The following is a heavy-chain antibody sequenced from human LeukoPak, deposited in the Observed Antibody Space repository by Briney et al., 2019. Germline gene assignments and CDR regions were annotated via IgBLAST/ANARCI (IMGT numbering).Heavy chain of an antibody. CDR1: GFTFSSYW. Sequence: PGGSLRLSCAASGFTFSSYWMSWVRQAPGKGLEWVANIKQDGSEKYYVDSVNGRFTISRDNAKNSLYLQMNSLRAEDTAVYYCARDAGTLSYYYMDVWGKGTTVTVSS. J-gene: IGHJ6*03. V-gene: IGHV3-7*01. CDR2: IKQDGSEK. D-gene: IGHD1-14*01. CDR3: ARDAGTLSYYYMDV.